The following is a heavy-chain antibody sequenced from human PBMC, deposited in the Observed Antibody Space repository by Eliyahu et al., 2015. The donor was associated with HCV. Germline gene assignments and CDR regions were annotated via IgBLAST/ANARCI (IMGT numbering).Heavy chain of an antibody. CDR3: ARTGWGDTSMVIGFDF. CDR1: GYIFTXYG. V-gene: IGHV1-18*01. Sequence: QVQLVQSGAEVKKPGASVXVSCKXAGYIFTXYGFXWVRXAPGXGLGWXGWISGYDGKTLYAQKXQGRITMTTDTSTRTGYMELRSLRSDDTAVYYCARTGWGDTSMVIGFDFWGQGTMVTVSS. D-gene: IGHD5-18*01. J-gene: IGHJ3*01. CDR2: ISGYDGKT.